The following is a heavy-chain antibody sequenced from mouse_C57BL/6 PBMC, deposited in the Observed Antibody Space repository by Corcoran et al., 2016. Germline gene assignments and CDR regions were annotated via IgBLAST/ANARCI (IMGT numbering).Heavy chain of an antibody. V-gene: IGHV3-6*01. CDR3: ARAAQAPGY. CDR2: ISYDESN. J-gene: IGHJ2*01. Sequence: DVQLQASGPVLVKHSQSLSLTCSVTGYSITSSYSWNWIRQFPGNKLEWMGYISYDESNNYNPSLKNRISINRNTSKNQFFLKLKSVTTEDTATYYCARAAQAPGYWGQGTTLTVSS. CDR1: GYSITSSYS. D-gene: IGHD3-2*02.